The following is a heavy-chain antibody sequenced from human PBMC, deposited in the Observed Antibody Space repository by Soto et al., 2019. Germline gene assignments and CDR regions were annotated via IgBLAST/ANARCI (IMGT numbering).Heavy chain of an antibody. CDR1: GGSISSGGYY. Sequence: SETLSLTCTVSGGSISSGGYYWSWIRQHPGKGLEWIGYIYYSGSTYYNPSLKSRVTMSVDTSKNQFSLKLSSVTAADTAVYYCASLETLAGKAYFDYWGQGTLVTVPQ. J-gene: IGHJ4*02. V-gene: IGHV4-31*03. CDR2: IYYSGST. D-gene: IGHD6-13*01. CDR3: ASLETLAGKAYFDY.